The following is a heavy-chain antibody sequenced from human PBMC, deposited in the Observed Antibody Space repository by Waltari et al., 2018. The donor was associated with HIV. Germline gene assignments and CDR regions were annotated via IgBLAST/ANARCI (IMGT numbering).Heavy chain of an antibody. CDR1: GGSISSGSYY. V-gene: IGHV4-61*02. D-gene: IGHD6-6*01. J-gene: IGHJ6*02. CDR3: ARDHPYSSSYYYYYGMDV. Sequence: QVQLQESGPGLVKPSQTLSLTCTVSGGSISSGSYYWSGIRPPAGQGLEWIGRIYTSGSTNYNPSLKSRVTISVDTSKNQFSLKLSSVTAADTAVYYCARDHPYSSSYYYYYGMDVWGQGTTVTVSS. CDR2: IYTSGST.